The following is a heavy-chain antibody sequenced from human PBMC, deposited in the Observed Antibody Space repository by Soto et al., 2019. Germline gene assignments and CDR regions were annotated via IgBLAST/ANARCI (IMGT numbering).Heavy chain of an antibody. CDR2: ISYDGSNK. CDR1: GFTFSSYA. D-gene: IGHD6-13*01. J-gene: IGHJ3*02. CDR3: ARDRAAAGTRAFDI. V-gene: IGHV3-30-3*01. Sequence: GGSLRLSCAASGFTFSSYAMHWVRQAPGKGLEWVAVISYDGSNKYYADSVKGRFTISRDNSKNTLYLQMNSLRAEDTAVYYCARDRAAAGTRAFDIWGQGTMVTVSS.